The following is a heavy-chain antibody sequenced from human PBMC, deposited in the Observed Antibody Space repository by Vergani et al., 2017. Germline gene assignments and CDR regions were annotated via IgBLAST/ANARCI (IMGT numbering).Heavy chain of an antibody. CDR3: ARRVGRRFGKEVYYFDY. CDR2: IDPSDSST. Sequence: EVQLVQSGAEVKTPGESLRISCKASGYSFTSYWISWVRQMPGKGLEWMGRIDPSDSSTNYSPSFQGHVTISADKSISTAYLQWSSLKASDTAMYYCARRVGRRFGKEVYYFDYWGQGTLVTVSS. J-gene: IGHJ4*02. CDR1: GYSFTSYW. D-gene: IGHD3-10*01. V-gene: IGHV5-10-1*01.